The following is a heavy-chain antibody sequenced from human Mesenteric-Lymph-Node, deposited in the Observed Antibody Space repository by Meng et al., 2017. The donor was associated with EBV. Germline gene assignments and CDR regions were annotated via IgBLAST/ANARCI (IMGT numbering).Heavy chain of an antibody. CDR2: IYYSGTT. J-gene: IGHJ4*02. Sequence: VQLQESGPGLVKPSDPLSLTCAVPGYSIDTTNWWGWIRQPPGKGLEWIGHIYYSGTTYNNPSLKSRVTMSIDPSKNQFSLKLSSVTAVDTAVYYCARRPWSLYYYFDYWGPGTLVTVSS. CDR3: ARRPWSLYYYFDY. V-gene: IGHV4-28*01. D-gene: IGHD1-26*01. CDR1: GYSIDTTNW.